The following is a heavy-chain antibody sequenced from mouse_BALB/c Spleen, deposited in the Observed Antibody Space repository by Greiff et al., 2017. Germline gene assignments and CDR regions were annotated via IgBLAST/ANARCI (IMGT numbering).Heavy chain of an antibody. D-gene: IGHD2-3*01. CDR3: ARDDGYGLYAMDY. CDR1: GFTFSSFG. V-gene: IGHV5-17*02. Sequence: DVMLVESGGGLVQPGGSRKLSCAASGFTFSSFGMHWVRQAPEKGLEWVAYISSGSSTIYYADTVKGRFTISRDNPKNTLFLQMTSLRSEDTAMYYCARDDGYGLYAMDYWGQGTSVTVSS. J-gene: IGHJ4*01. CDR2: ISSGSSTI.